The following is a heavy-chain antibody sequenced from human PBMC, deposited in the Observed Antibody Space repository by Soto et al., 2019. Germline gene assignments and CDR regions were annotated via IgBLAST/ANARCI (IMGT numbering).Heavy chain of an antibody. J-gene: IGHJ6*02. CDR2: FYYSGST. V-gene: IGHV4-61*01. CDR3: ARDRFEIFGDYGMDV. CDR1: GGSVSGGSYF. D-gene: IGHD3-3*01. Sequence: SETLSLTCTVSGGSVSGGSYFWSWVRQPPGKGLEWIGYFYYSGSTYYNPSLKSRVTRSGDTSKNQFSLKLSSVTAADTAVYYCARDRFEIFGDYGMDVWGQGTTVTAP.